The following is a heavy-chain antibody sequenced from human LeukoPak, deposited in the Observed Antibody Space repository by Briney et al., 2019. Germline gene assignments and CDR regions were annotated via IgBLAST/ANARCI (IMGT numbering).Heavy chain of an antibody. CDR2: IYYSGST. J-gene: IGHJ3*02. CDR1: GGSISSGGYY. CDR3: ARTRLMVRGPNGAFDI. V-gene: IGHV4-31*03. D-gene: IGHD3-10*01. Sequence: SETLSLTCTVSGGSISSGGYYWSWLRQHPGKGLEWIGYIYYSGSTYYNPPLKSRVTISVDTSKNQFSLKLSSVTAADTAVYYCARTRLMVRGPNGAFDIWGQGTMVTVSS.